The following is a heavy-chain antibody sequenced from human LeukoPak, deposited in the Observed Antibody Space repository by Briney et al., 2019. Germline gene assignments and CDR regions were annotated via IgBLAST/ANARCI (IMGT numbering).Heavy chain of an antibody. Sequence: PSETLSLTCTVSGGSISSGSYYWSWIRQPAGKGLEWSGRIYTSGSTNYNPSLKSRVTISVDTSKNQFSLKLSSVTAADTAVYYCARDLCSSTSCHHAFDIWGQGTMVTVSS. V-gene: IGHV4-61*02. J-gene: IGHJ3*02. D-gene: IGHD2-2*01. CDR3: ARDLCSSTSCHHAFDI. CDR1: GGSISSGSYY. CDR2: IYTSGST.